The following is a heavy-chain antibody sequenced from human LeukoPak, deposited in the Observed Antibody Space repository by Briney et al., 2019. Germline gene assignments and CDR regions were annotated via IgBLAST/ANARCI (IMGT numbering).Heavy chain of an antibody. Sequence: GGSLRLSCAASGFTFSSYAMSWVRQAPGKGLEWVSAITGSRGPTYYADSVKGRFTISRDNSKNTLYLQMNRLRAEDTAVYYCTKDAYLGSNWLDPWGQGTLVTVSS. CDR3: TKDAYLGSNWLDP. D-gene: IGHD2/OR15-2a*01. CDR2: ITGSRGPT. J-gene: IGHJ5*02. CDR1: GFTFSSYA. V-gene: IGHV3-23*01.